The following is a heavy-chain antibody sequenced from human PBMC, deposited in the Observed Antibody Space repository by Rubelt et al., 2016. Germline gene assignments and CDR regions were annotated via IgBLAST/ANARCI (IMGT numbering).Heavy chain of an antibody. CDR3: ARLGKVDY. J-gene: IGHJ4*02. D-gene: IGHD7-27*01. CDR1: GGSISSSSYY. V-gene: IGHV4-39*01. CDR2: IYYSGST. Sequence: QLQLQESGPGLVKPSETLSLTCTVSGGSISSSSYYWGWIRQPPGKGLEWIGRIYYSGSTYYNPSRKSRVTISVDTSKNQFSLKLSSVTAADTAVYYCARLGKVDYWGQGTLVTVSS.